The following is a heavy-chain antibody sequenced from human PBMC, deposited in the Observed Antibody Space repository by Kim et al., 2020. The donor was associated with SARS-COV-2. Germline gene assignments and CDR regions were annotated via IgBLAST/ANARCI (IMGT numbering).Heavy chain of an antibody. Sequence: GRFTISRDNSKNTLYLQMNSLRAEDTAVYYCAREVHTGSYYFDYYYGMDVWGQGTTVTVSS. V-gene: IGHV3-30*01. J-gene: IGHJ6*02. CDR3: AREVHTGSYYFDYYYGMDV. D-gene: IGHD1-26*01.